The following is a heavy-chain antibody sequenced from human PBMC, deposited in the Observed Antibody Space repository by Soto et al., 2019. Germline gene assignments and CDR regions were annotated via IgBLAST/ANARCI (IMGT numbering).Heavy chain of an antibody. V-gene: IGHV3-23*01. J-gene: IGHJ2*01. Sequence: EVQFLDSGGGLVQPGGSLRLSCAASGFTFNNYAMTWVRQAPGQGLVRVSTISGSGDNRYYADCVKGRSTISRDNSKRTLYLEINGLRADDTAVYYCVKIRDPTYGSWHFDLWGRGTLVTVSS. D-gene: IGHD3-10*01. CDR3: VKIRDPTYGSWHFDL. CDR2: ISGSGDNR. CDR1: GFTFNNYA.